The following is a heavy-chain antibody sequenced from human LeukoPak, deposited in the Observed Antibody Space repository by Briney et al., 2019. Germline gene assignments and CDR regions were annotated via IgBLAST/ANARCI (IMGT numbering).Heavy chain of an antibody. V-gene: IGHV1-69*05. CDR3: ARDFNCSGGHCFQH. CDR1: GGTFSSYA. D-gene: IGHD2-15*01. Sequence: GASVKVSCKASGGTFSSYAISWVRQAPGQGLEWMGRIIPIFGTANYAQKFQGRVTITTDESTSTAYMELSSLRSEDTAVYYCARDFNCSGGHCFQHWGQGTPVTVSS. J-gene: IGHJ1*01. CDR2: IIPIFGTA.